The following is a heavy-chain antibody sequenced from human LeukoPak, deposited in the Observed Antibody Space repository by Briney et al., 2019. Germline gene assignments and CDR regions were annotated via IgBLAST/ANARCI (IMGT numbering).Heavy chain of an antibody. J-gene: IGHJ4*02. V-gene: IGHV4-34*01. CDR2: ISHTGDIT. CDR1: GGSFSNYY. CDR3: ARVPDITARPCDS. Sequence: SETLSLTCAVYGGSFSNYYWTWARQTPGKGLEWIGEISHTGDITNYKPSLKSRVTISVDSSKKQFSLKLTSVTAADTGIYYCARVPDITARPCDSWGPGTRVTVS. D-gene: IGHD1-1*01.